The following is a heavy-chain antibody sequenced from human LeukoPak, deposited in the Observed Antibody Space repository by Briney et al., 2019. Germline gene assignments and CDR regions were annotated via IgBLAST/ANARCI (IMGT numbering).Heavy chain of an antibody. CDR3: ARVANSLPRGKTWFDP. Sequence: ASVKVPCKASGYTFTSYGISWVRQAPGQGLEWMGWISAYNGNTNYAQKLQGRVTMTTDTSTSTAYMELRSLRSDDTAVYYCARVANSLPRGKTWFDPWGQGTLVTVSS. J-gene: IGHJ5*02. D-gene: IGHD3-10*01. CDR1: GYTFTSYG. V-gene: IGHV1-18*01. CDR2: ISAYNGNT.